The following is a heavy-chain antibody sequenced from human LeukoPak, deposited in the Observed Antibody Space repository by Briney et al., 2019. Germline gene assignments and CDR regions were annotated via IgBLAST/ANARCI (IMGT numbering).Heavy chain of an antibody. CDR3: EREQNGDEGGGGAGETLYGVDV. Sequence: SETLSLTCAVYGGSFSGYYWSWIRQPPGKGLEWIGEINHSGSTNYNPSLKSRVTISVDTSKNQFSLKLSSVTAADTAVYYCEREQNGDEGGGGAGETLYGVDVWGQGTTVTVSS. CDR1: GGSFSGYY. J-gene: IGHJ6*02. CDR2: INHSGST. V-gene: IGHV4-34*01. D-gene: IGHD4-17*01.